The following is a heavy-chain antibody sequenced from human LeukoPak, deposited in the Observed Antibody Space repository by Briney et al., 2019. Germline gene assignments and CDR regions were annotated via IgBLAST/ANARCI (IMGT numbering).Heavy chain of an antibody. J-gene: IGHJ6*03. CDR3: AKIPYGDYVLDYYYYMDV. CDR1: GFTFSSYS. Sequence: GGSLRLSCAASGFTFSSYSMNWVRQAPGKGLEWVSYISSSSSTIYYADSVKGRFTISRDNSKNTLYLQMYSLRAEDTAVYYCAKIPYGDYVLDYYYYMDVWGKGTTVTVSS. D-gene: IGHD4-17*01. CDR2: ISSSSSTI. V-gene: IGHV3-48*01.